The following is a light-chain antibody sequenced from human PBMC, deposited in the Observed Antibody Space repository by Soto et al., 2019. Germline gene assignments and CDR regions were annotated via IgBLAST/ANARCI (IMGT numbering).Light chain of an antibody. CDR2: GNT. CDR1: SSNFGSGYD. V-gene: IGLV1-40*01. J-gene: IGLJ1*01. Sequence: QSVLTQPPSVSGAPGQRVTIPCTGSSSNFGSGYDVHWYQQLPGTAPKLLISGNTNRPSGVPDRFSGTKSGTSASLTIAGLQAEDEADYYCQSYDFGLSGSSYVFGTGTKVTVL. CDR3: QSYDFGLSGSSYV.